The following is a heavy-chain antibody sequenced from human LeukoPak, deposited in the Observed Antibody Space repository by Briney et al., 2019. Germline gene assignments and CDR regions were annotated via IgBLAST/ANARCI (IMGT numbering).Heavy chain of an antibody. V-gene: IGHV4-34*01. CDR3: ARSLEDAFDI. D-gene: IGHD5-24*01. Sequence: SETRSLTCVVDTASSGGYYWSWIRHPQGNVPEWIGVIKHSGRTNYNASLRSRVTISVDTSKNQFSLKLSSVTAADTAVYYCARSLEDAFDIWGQGTMVTVSS. CDR1: TASSGGYY. J-gene: IGHJ3*02. CDR2: IKHSGRT.